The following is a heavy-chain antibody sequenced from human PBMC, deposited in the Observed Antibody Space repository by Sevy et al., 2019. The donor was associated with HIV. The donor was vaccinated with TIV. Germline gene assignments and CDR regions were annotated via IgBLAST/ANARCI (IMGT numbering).Heavy chain of an antibody. J-gene: IGHJ4*02. V-gene: IGHV3-23*01. CDR3: ARDSGGSTVDTLQY. CDR1: GFSLSTYA. D-gene: IGHD4-17*01. CDR2: ISDSGTST. Sequence: GGSLRLSCTVSGFSLSTYAMTWVRQTSGKGLEWVSSISDSGTSTYYAHSVKGRFTISRDTSQNTLFLQMNSLRAEDTALYFCARDSGGSTVDTLQYWGQGTLVTVSS.